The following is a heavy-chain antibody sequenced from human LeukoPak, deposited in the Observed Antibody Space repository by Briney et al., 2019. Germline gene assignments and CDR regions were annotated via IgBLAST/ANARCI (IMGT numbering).Heavy chain of an antibody. D-gene: IGHD2-2*01. CDR1: GFTFSTYA. V-gene: IGHV3-23*01. Sequence: GGSLRLSCTASGFTFSTYAVSWVRQAPGKGLEWVSSISSTSRGTYYADSVKGRFTISRDNSKNTLYLQMNSLGVEDTALYYCAKESLGYCSGSTCRPEDSWGQGTLVTVSS. CDR3: AKESLGYCSGSTCRPEDS. CDR2: ISSTSRGT. J-gene: IGHJ4*02.